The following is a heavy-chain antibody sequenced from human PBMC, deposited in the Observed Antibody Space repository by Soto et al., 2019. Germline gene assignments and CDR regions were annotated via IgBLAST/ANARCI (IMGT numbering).Heavy chain of an antibody. CDR2: IYYRAMP. V-gene: IGHV4-30-4*01. CDR3: ARGSALLFYYFDY. J-gene: IGHJ4*02. CDR1: GGSITRGDYY. D-gene: IGHD6-13*01. Sequence: PSETLSLTCNVSGGSITRGDYYWSWLRQPPGKGLEWIGYIYYRAMPYYNPSLKSRVTISVDTSKNQFSLSMTSVTAADTAVYYCARGSALLFYYFDYWGQGTPVTVS.